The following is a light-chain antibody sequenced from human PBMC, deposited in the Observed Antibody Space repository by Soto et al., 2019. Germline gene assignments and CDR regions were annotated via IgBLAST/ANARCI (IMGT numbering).Light chain of an antibody. CDR1: QRVSSSY. Sequence: EVVLTQSPGTLSLSPGERATLSCTASQRVSSSYLAWYQQKPGQAPRLLIYGASSSATGIPDRFSRSGSGTDFTLTISRPEPEDFAVYYCQQYGSSPQTFGQGTKLEIK. J-gene: IGKJ2*01. CDR2: GAS. V-gene: IGKV3-20*01. CDR3: QQYGSSPQT.